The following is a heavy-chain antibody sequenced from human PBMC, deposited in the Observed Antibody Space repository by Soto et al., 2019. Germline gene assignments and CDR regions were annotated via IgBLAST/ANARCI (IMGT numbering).Heavy chain of an antibody. J-gene: IGHJ4*02. V-gene: IGHV3-30-3*01. CDR3: ARDRYFDSYSFDY. CDR2: ISYDGSNT. CDR1: GFTFTAFA. D-gene: IGHD3-9*01. Sequence: QVQLVESGGDVVQPGRSLRLSCAASGFTFTAFAMHWVGQAPGKGLEWVAIISYDGSNTHYADSVKGRLTISRDNSKNTVYLQMNSLRPEDTAVYYCARDRYFDSYSFDYWGQGTLVTVSS.